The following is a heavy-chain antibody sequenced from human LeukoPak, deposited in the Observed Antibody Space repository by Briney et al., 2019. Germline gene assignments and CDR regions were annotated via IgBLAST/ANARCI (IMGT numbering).Heavy chain of an antibody. CDR1: GFTLSNYW. D-gene: IGHD2-2*01. J-gene: IGHJ6*02. V-gene: IGHV3-7*02. Sequence: GGSLRLSCAASGFTLSNYWMSWVRQAPGKGLDWVANIKEDGSEKYYADSVKGRFTISRDNAKNTLYLQMNSLRAEDTAVYYCARGSQRGAAANYYGMDVWGQGTTVTVSS. CDR3: ARGSQRGAAANYYGMDV. CDR2: IKEDGSEK.